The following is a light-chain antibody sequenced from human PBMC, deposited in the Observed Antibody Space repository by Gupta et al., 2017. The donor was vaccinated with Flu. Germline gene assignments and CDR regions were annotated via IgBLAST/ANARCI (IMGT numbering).Light chain of an antibody. V-gene: IGKV1-9*01. CDR2: AAS. J-gene: IGKJ1*01. CDR3: QQRNRYPRT. Sequence: DIQLSQSPSFLSASVGDRVTITCRASQGIRRSLDWYQQKPGKAPKFLIYAASTLQSGVPSRFSGSGSGTEFTLKISSLEPEDFAIYYCQQRNRYPRTFGEGTKVEIK. CDR1: QGIRRS.